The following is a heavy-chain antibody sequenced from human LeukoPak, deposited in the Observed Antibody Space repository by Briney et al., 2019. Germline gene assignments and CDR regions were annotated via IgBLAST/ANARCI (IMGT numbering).Heavy chain of an antibody. CDR1: GFTFSSYG. D-gene: IGHD3-22*01. CDR3: ARDRDYYYEALYYYGMDV. Sequence: PGGSLRLSCAASGFTFSSYGMHWVRQAPGKGLEWVAVIWYDGSNKYYADSVKGRFTISRDNSKNTLYLQMNSLRAEDTAVYYCARDRDYYYEALYYYGMDVWGQGTTVTVSS. V-gene: IGHV3-33*01. CDR2: IWYDGSNK. J-gene: IGHJ6*02.